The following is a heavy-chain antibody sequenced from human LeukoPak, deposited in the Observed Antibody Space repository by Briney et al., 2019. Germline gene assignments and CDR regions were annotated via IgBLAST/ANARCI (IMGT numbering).Heavy chain of an antibody. CDR2: ISAYNGNT. V-gene: IGHV1-18*01. Sequence: GASVKVSCKASGYTFTSYGISWVRQAPGQGLEWMGWISAYNGNTNYAQKLQGRVTMTTDTSTSTAYMELRSLRSDDTAVYYCARDFDSGGWYGLDDYWGQGTLVTVSS. J-gene: IGHJ4*02. CDR1: GYTFTSYG. CDR3: ARDFDSGGWYGLDDY. D-gene: IGHD6-19*01.